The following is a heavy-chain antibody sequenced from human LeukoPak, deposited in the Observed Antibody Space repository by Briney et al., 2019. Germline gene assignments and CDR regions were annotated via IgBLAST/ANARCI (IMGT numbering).Heavy chain of an antibody. CDR3: ARDYDYVWGSPGSAFDI. Sequence: ASVKVSCKACGYNFTSYGISWVRQAPGQGLEWMGWISAYNGNTNYAQKLQGRVTMTTDTSTSTAYMELRSLRSDDTAVYYCARDYDYVWGSPGSAFDIWGQGTMVTVSS. J-gene: IGHJ3*02. D-gene: IGHD3-16*01. V-gene: IGHV1-18*01. CDR1: GYNFTSYG. CDR2: ISAYNGNT.